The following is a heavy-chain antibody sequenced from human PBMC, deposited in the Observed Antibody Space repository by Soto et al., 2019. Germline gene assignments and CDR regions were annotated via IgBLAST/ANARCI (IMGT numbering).Heavy chain of an antibody. Sequence: GVLRLSCTASGFTFGDYAMSWFRQAPGKGLEWVGFIRSKAYGGTTEYAASVKGRFTISRDDSKSIAYLQMNSLKTEDTAVYYCTRDSVGIQLWFPQRFDDPYGMDVCGQGPTVTVYS. D-gene: IGHD5-18*01. CDR1: GFTFGDYA. J-gene: IGHJ6*02. CDR3: TRDSVGIQLWFPQRFDDPYGMDV. V-gene: IGHV3-49*03. CDR2: IRSKAYGGTT.